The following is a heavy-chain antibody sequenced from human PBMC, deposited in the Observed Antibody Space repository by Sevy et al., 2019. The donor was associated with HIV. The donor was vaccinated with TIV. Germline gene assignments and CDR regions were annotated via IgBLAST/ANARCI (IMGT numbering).Heavy chain of an antibody. D-gene: IGHD3-3*01. J-gene: IGHJ4*02. Sequence: GGSLRLSCAASGFTFSSYAMSWVRQAPGKGLEWVSAISGSGGSTYYAHSVKGRFTISRDNSKNTLYLQMNSLRAEDTAVYYCAKGGDVLRFLEWLFDFDYWGQGTLVTVSS. CDR3: AKGGDVLRFLEWLFDFDY. V-gene: IGHV3-23*01. CDR1: GFTFSSYA. CDR2: ISGSGGST.